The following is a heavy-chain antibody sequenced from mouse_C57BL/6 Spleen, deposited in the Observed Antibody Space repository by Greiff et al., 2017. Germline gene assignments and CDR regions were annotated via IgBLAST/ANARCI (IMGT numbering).Heavy chain of an antibody. D-gene: IGHD1-1*01. J-gene: IGHJ1*03. CDR1: GYSITSDY. CDR2: ISYSGST. CDR3: ARFPDYYGSSYWYFDV. Sequence: VHVKQSGPGLAKPSQTLSLTCSVTGYSITSDYWNWIRKFPGNKLEYMGYISYSGSTYYNPSLKSRISITRDTSKNQYYLQLNSVTTEDTATYYCARFPDYYGSSYWYFDVWGTGTTVTVSS. V-gene: IGHV3-8*01.